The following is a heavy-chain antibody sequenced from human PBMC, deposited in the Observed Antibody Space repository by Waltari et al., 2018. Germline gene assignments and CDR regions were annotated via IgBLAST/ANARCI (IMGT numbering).Heavy chain of an antibody. J-gene: IGHJ4*02. CDR2: INQSGST. CDR1: GGSFSGYY. Sequence: QVQLQQWGAGLLKPSETLSLTCAVYGGSFSGYYWSWIRQPPGKGLEWIGEINQSGSTNYNPSLKSRVTISVDTSKNQFSLKLSSVTAADTAVYYCAREVITFGGVIVPLGYWGQGTLVTVSS. D-gene: IGHD3-16*02. V-gene: IGHV4-34*01. CDR3: AREVITFGGVIVPLGY.